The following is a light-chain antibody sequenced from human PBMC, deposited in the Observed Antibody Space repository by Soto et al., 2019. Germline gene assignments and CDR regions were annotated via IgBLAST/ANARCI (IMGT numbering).Light chain of an antibody. J-gene: IGKJ1*01. CDR3: QQYDSSLT. CDR2: GAS. CDR1: QSVSSSF. Sequence: DIVLTQSPASLSLPPGERATLSCRASQSVSSSFLAWYQQKPGQAPRLRIYGASRRATGIADRCTGSGSGTDFTLTISRLEPEDFAVYYCQQYDSSLTFGLGTKVEIK. V-gene: IGKV3-20*01.